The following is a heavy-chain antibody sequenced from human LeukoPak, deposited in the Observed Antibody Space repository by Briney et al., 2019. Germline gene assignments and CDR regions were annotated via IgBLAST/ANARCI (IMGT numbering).Heavy chain of an antibody. CDR3: TRATYYYDSSGYFPFDY. Sequence: SETLSLTCTVSDYSISSSYYWGWIRQPPGKGLEWFGIIYHSGSTYYNPSLKSRVTISVDTSKNQFSLKLSSVTAADTAVYYCTRATYYYDSSGYFPFDYWGQGILVTVSS. CDR2: IYHSGST. V-gene: IGHV4-38-2*02. D-gene: IGHD3-22*01. CDR1: DYSISSSYY. J-gene: IGHJ4*02.